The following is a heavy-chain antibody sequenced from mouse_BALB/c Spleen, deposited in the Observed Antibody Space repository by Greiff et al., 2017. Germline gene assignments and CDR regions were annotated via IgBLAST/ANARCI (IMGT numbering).Heavy chain of an antibody. CDR3: ARDDGYYLYYYAMDY. D-gene: IGHD2-3*01. V-gene: IGHV2-6-7*01. CDR2: IWGDGST. Sequence: VQVVESGPGLVAPSQSLSITCTVSGFSLTGYGVNWVRQPPGKGLEWLGMIWGDGSTDYNSALKSRLSISKDNSKSQVFLKMNSLQTDDTARYYCARDDGYYLYYYAMDYWGQGTSVTVSS. J-gene: IGHJ4*01. CDR1: GFSLTGYG.